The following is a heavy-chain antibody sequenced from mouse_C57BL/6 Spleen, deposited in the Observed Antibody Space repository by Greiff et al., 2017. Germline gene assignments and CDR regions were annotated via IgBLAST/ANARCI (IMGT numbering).Heavy chain of an antibody. V-gene: IGHV7-3*01. J-gene: IGHJ1*03. Sequence: EVHLVESGGGLVQPGGSLSLSCAASGFTFTDYYMSWVRQPPGKALEWLGFIRNKANGYTTEYSASVKGRFTISRDNSQSILYLQMNALRAEDSATYYCARSVSYYSNYWYFDVWGTGTTVTVSS. CDR3: ARSVSYYSNYWYFDV. D-gene: IGHD2-5*01. CDR1: GFTFTDYY. CDR2: IRNKANGYTT.